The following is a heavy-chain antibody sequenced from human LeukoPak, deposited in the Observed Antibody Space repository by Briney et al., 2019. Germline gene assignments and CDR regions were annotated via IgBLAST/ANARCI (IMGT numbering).Heavy chain of an antibody. CDR3: AKDRRAGSYDY. V-gene: IGHV3-23*01. J-gene: IGHJ4*02. D-gene: IGHD3-10*01. CDR2: ISGSGGST. CDR1: GFTFSSYG. Sequence: GGSLRLSCAASGFTFSSYGMSWVRQAPGKGLEWVSAISGSGGSTYYADSVKGRFTIPRDNSKNTLYLQMNSLRAEDTAVYYCAKDRRAGSYDYWGQGTLVTVSS.